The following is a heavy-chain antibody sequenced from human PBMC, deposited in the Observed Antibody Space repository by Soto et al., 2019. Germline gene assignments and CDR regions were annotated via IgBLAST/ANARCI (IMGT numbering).Heavy chain of an antibody. CDR2: IYYGGST. D-gene: IGHD7-27*01. J-gene: IGHJ4*02. V-gene: IGHV4-59*08. Sequence: QVHLQESGPGLVKPSETLSLTCTVSGYSISTDYWSWIRQPPGKGLYWIGFIYYGGSTNYNPSLKSLFSISVDTPKIQYTLKLSSVTAADTAVYYCAKNWNWGALVHWAQGNLVTVSS. CDR1: GYSISTDY. CDR3: AKNWNWGALVH.